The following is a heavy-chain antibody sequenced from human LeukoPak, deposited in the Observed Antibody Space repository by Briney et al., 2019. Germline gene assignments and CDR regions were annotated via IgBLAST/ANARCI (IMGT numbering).Heavy chain of an antibody. V-gene: IGHV3-64D*09. D-gene: IGHD2/OR15-2a*01. CDR3: VKDLKSDFMGVLSRYLSY. J-gene: IGHJ4*02. CDR2: ISRNGGST. CDR1: GFTFSSFA. Sequence: GGSLRLSCSASGFTFSSFAMHWVRQAPGKGLEYVAAISRNGGSTYYADSVKGRFTISRDNSKNTLYLQMSSLRAEDTAVYLCVKDLKSDFMGVLSRYLSYWGQGTLVTVSS.